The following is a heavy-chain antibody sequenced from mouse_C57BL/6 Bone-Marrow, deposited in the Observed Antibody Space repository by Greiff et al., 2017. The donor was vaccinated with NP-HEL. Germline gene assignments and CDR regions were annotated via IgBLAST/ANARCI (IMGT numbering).Heavy chain of an antibody. CDR3: ARCPLYYGSSAVDY. CDR2: IYPGSGST. D-gene: IGHD1-1*01. Sequence: QVQLQQPGAELVKPGASVKMSCKASGYTFTSYWITWVKQRPGQGLEWIGDIYPGSGSTNYNEKFKSKATLTVDTSSSTAYMQLSSLTSEDSAVYYCARCPLYYGSSAVDYWGQGTSVTVSS. CDR1: GYTFTSYW. J-gene: IGHJ4*01. V-gene: IGHV1-55*01.